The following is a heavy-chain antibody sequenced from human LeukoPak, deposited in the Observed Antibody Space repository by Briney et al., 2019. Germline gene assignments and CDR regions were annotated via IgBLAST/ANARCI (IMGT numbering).Heavy chain of an antibody. CDR3: ARDRLPGIVHAFAM. CDR1: GFTFSNYA. CDR2: ISGSDGST. J-gene: IGHJ3*02. V-gene: IGHV3-23*01. D-gene: IGHD1-26*01. Sequence: PGGSLRLSCAASGFTFSNYAMGWVRQAPGKGLEWVSGISGSDGSTYYADSVKGRFTISRDNSKNTLCLQMNSLRAEDTAVYYCARDRLPGIVHAFAMWGQGTMVTVSS.